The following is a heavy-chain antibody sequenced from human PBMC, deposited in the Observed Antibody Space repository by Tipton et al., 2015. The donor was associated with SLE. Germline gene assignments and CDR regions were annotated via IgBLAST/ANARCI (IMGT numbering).Heavy chain of an antibody. D-gene: IGHD6-13*01. CDR2: IYTSGST. J-gene: IGHJ4*02. Sequence: TLSLTCTVSGGSISSGSYYWSWIRQPAGKGLEWIGRIYTSGSTNYNPSLKSRVTISVDTSKNQFSLKLSSVTAADTAVYYCARLDGSSSWNYYFDYWGQGTLVTVSS. CDR1: GGSISSGSYY. CDR3: ARLDGSSSWNYYFDY. V-gene: IGHV4-61*02.